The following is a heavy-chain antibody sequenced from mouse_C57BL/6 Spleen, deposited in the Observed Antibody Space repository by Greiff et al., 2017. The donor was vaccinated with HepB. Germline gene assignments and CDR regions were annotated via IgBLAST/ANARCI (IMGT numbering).Heavy chain of an antibody. CDR3: ARDYYGLDY. J-gene: IGHJ2*01. CDR1: GFTFSDYY. V-gene: IGHV5-16*01. CDR2: INYDGSST. Sequence: EVQVVESEGGLVQPGSSMKLSCTASGFTFSDYYMAWVRQVPEKGLEWVANINYDGSSTYYLDSLKSRFIISRDNAKNILYLKMSSLKSEDTATYYCARDYYGLDYWGQGTTLTVSS. D-gene: IGHD1-1*01.